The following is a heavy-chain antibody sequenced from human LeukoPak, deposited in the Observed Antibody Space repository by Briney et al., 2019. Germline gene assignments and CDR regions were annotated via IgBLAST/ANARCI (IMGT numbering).Heavy chain of an antibody. Sequence: SETLSLTCTVSGGSISSGSYYWRWIRQPAGKGLEWIGRIYTSGSTNYNPSLKSRVTTSVDTSKNQFSLKLSSVTAADTAVYYCARAEWLYSSSFDYWGQGTLVTVSS. CDR2: IYTSGST. V-gene: IGHV4-61*02. CDR1: GGSISSGSYY. D-gene: IGHD6-6*01. J-gene: IGHJ4*02. CDR3: ARAEWLYSSSFDY.